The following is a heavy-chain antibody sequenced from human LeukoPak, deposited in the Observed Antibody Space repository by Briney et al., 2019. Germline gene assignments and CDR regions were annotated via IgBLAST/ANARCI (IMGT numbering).Heavy chain of an antibody. CDR2: FNPSGGSA. CDR1: GYTFTRNF. Sequence: ASVKVSCKASGYTFTRNFMHWVRQAPGHGLEWMGVFNPSGGSATYSQNFQGRVTMTRDTSISTAYMELSRLRSDDTAVYYCARDEVGIFDYWGQGTLVTVSS. CDR3: ARDEVGIFDY. D-gene: IGHD1-26*01. V-gene: IGHV1-46*01. J-gene: IGHJ4*02.